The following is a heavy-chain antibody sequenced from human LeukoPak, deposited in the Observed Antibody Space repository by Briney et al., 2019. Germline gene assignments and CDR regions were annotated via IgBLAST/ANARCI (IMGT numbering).Heavy chain of an antibody. Sequence: PSQTLSLTCAVSGGSISSGGYSWSWIRQPPGKGLEWIGYIYHSGSTYYNPSLKSRVTISVDTSKNQFSLKLSSVTAADTAVYYCARPPRVRGKLDYYGMDVWGQGTTVTVSS. V-gene: IGHV4-30-2*03. CDR3: ARPPRVRGKLDYYGMDV. D-gene: IGHD3-10*01. J-gene: IGHJ6*02. CDR1: GGSISSGGYS. CDR2: IYHSGST.